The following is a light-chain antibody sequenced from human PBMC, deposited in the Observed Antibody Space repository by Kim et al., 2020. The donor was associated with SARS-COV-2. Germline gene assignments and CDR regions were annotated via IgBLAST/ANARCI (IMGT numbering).Light chain of an antibody. CDR1: QHVDTY. J-gene: IGKJ4*01. CDR3: QQRDKWPLT. Sequence: FSPVDSATLSVRASQHVDTYLAWYQQKLGQAPRLLSYDTSDRATGVPARFSGSGTGTDFTLSISSLEPEDSAVYYCQQRDKWPLTFGGGTKVDIK. V-gene: IGKV3-11*01. CDR2: DTS.